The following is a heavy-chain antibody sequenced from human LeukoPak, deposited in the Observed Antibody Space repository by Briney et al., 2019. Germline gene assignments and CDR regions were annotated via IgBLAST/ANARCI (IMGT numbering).Heavy chain of an antibody. CDR1: GYTFTGYY. CDR3: ARGWSGYPNYYYYGMDV. V-gene: IGHV1-2*06. Sequence: GASVKVSCKASGYTFTGYYMHWVRQAPGRGLEWMGRINPNSGGTNYAQKFQGRVTMTTDTSTSTAYMELRSLRSDDTAVYYCARGWSGYPNYYYYGMDVWGQGTTVTVSS. D-gene: IGHD3-3*01. CDR2: INPNSGGT. J-gene: IGHJ6*02.